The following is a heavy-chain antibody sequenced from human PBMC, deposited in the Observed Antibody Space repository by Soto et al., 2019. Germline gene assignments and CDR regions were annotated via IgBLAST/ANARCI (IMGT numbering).Heavy chain of an antibody. Sequence: QVQLVESGGGVVQPGRSLRLSCAASGFTFSSYGMHWVRQAPGKGLEWVAVISYDGSNKYYADSVKGRFTISRDNSKNTRYLQMNSLRAEDTAVYYCAKDEHIVVVTAPHHWGQGTLVTVSS. V-gene: IGHV3-30*18. CDR3: AKDEHIVVVTAPHH. CDR1: GFTFSSYG. J-gene: IGHJ5*02. D-gene: IGHD2-21*02. CDR2: ISYDGSNK.